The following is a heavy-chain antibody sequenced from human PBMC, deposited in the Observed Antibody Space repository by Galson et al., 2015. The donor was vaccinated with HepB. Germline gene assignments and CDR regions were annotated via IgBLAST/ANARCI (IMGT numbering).Heavy chain of an antibody. CDR1: GFTFSDYY. V-gene: IGHV3-11*05. Sequence: SLRLSCAASGFTFSDYYMSWIRQAPGKGLEWVSYISSSSSYTNYADSVKGRFTISRDNAKNSLYLQMNSLRAEDTAVYYCAREIHGYDTTFDYWGQGTLVTVSS. CDR3: AREIHGYDTTFDY. D-gene: IGHD5-12*01. CDR2: ISSSSSYT. J-gene: IGHJ4*02.